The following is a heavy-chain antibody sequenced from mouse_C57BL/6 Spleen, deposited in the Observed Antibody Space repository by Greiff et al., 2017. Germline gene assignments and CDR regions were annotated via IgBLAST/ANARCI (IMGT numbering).Heavy chain of an antibody. CDR2: IDPSDSET. CDR3: ARGDYGSSYRFAY. V-gene: IGHV1-52*01. Sequence: VQLQQSGAELVRPGSSVKLSCKASGYTFTSYWMHWVKQRPIQGLEWIGNIDPSDSETHYNQKFKDKATLTVDKSSSTAYMQRSSLTSEDSAVYYCARGDYGSSYRFAYWGQGTLVTVSA. J-gene: IGHJ3*01. CDR1: GYTFTSYW. D-gene: IGHD1-1*01.